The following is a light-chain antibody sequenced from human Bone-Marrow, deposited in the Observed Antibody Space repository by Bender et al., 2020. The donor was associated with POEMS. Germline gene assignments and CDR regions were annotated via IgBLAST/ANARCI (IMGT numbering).Light chain of an antibody. Sequence: QSALTQPASVSGSPGQSITISCTGTSSDVGGYNYVSWYQQHPGKAPKLIIYEVSNRPSGISNRFSGSKSGNTASLTISGLQAEDEADYYCSSHASGNTLLFGGGTKLTVL. CDR3: SSHASGNTLL. J-gene: IGLJ2*01. V-gene: IGLV2-14*01. CDR1: SSDVGGYNY. CDR2: EVS.